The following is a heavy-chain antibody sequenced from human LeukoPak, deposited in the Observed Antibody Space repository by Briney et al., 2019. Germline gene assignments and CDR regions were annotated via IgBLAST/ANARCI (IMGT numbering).Heavy chain of an antibody. D-gene: IGHD4-23*01. CDR1: GGSISSYY. J-gene: IGHJ3*02. V-gene: IGHV4-59*01. Sequence: PSETLSLTCTVSGGSISSYYWSWIRQPPGKGLEWIGYIFYTGSTNYNPSLKSRVTISVLTSKNRFSLKLSSVTAADTAVYYCATLTGGDDAFDIWGQGTMVTVS. CDR3: ATLTGGDDAFDI. CDR2: IFYTGST.